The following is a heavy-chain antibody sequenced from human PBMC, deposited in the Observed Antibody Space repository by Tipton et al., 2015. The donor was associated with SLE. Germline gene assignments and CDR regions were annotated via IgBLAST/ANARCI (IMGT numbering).Heavy chain of an antibody. Sequence: TLSLTCTVSGGSISSSSYYWGWIRQPPGKGLEWIASVFRSGTSHYNPSLKRRVTISGDTSKNQFSLKLSSATATDTAVYYCARDSNNWNYGYFDSWGQGILVTVSS. CDR2: VFRSGTS. D-gene: IGHD1-7*01. CDR3: ARDSNNWNYGYFDS. J-gene: IGHJ4*02. V-gene: IGHV4-39*07. CDR1: GGSISSSSYY.